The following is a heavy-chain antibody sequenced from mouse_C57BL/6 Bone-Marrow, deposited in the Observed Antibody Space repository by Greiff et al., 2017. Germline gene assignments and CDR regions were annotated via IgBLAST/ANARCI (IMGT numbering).Heavy chain of an antibody. J-gene: IGHJ4*01. CDR3: TTCGNCCYAMDD. CDR1: GFTINDYY. D-gene: IGHD2-1*01. CDR2: IDPEDGDT. Sequence: VQLQQSGAELVRPGASVKLSCTASGFTINDYYMHWVQQRPEQGLEWIGRIDPEDGDTEYAAKFKGKATMTADTSSNTAYLQLSSLTSEDTAVYYCTTCGNCCYAMDDWGQGTSVTVSS. V-gene: IGHV14-1*01.